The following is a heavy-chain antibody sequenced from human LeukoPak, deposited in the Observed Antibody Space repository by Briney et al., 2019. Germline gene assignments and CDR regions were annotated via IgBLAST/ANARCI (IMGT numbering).Heavy chain of an antibody. CDR2: IKHDGSEK. CDR3: AREGGGLDY. Sequence: GGSLRLSCAASGFTFSSYWMSWVRQAPGKGLEWVGNIKHDGSEKYYVDSVKGRFTISRDNAKNSLYLQMNSLRAEDTAVHYCAREGGGLDYWGQGTLVTVSS. D-gene: IGHD3-16*01. V-gene: IGHV3-7*01. J-gene: IGHJ4*02. CDR1: GFTFSSYW.